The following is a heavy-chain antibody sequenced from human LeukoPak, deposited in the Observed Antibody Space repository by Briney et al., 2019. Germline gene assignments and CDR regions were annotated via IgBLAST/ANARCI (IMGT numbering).Heavy chain of an antibody. CDR3: ARSYYHESSDYYFPTDY. CDR1: GYTFTSYY. CDR2: INPSGGSR. J-gene: IGHJ4*02. Sequence: ASVKVSCKASGYTFTSYYMHWVRQAPGQGLEWMGIINPSGGSRSYAQKFQGRVTTTRDTSTSTVYMELSSLRSEDTAAYYCARSYYHESSDYYFPTDYWGQGTLVTVSS. D-gene: IGHD3-22*01. V-gene: IGHV1-46*01.